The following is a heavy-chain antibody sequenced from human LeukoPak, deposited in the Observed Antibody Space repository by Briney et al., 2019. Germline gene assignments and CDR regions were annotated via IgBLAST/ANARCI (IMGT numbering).Heavy chain of an antibody. Sequence: ASVKVSCKASGYTFTGYYMHWVRQAPGQGLEWLGWINPNSGGTSYAQKFQGRVTMTRDTSISTAYMELSRLRSDDTAVYYCAREGLGGYYDSSGYYWWGQGTLVTVSS. V-gene: IGHV1-2*02. CDR1: GYTFTGYY. CDR3: AREGLGGYYDSSGYYW. J-gene: IGHJ4*02. D-gene: IGHD3-22*01. CDR2: INPNSGGT.